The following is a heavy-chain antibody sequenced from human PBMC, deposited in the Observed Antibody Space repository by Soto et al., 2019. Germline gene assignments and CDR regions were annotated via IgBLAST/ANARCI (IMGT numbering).Heavy chain of an antibody. J-gene: IGHJ4*02. D-gene: IGHD2-15*01. CDR1: GFTLSSYG. V-gene: IGHV3-30*18. Sequence: PGGSLRLSCAPSGFTLSSYGMHWVRQAPGKGLEWVAVISYDGSNKYYADSVKGRFTISRDNSKNTLYLQMNSLRAEDTAVYYCAKDLKTPGGKGARYFDYWGRGTLVTVSS. CDR3: AKDLKTPGGKGARYFDY. CDR2: ISYDGSNK.